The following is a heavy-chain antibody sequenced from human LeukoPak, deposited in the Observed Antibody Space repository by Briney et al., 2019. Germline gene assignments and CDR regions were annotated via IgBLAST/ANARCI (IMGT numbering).Heavy chain of an antibody. J-gene: IGHJ4*02. CDR3: ARDQSDGSGSYYSFDY. D-gene: IGHD3-10*01. CDR2: IGSSSSYI. CDR1: GFTFSSYS. V-gene: IGHV3-21*01. Sequence: GGSLRLSCAASGFTFSSYSMNWVRQAPGKGLEWVSSIGSSSSYIYYADSVKGRFTISRDNAKNSLYLQMNSLRAEDTAVYYCARDQSDGSGSYYSFDYWGQGTLVTVSS.